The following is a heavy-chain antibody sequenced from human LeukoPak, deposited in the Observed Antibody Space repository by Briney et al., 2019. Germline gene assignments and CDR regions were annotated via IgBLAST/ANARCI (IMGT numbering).Heavy chain of an antibody. V-gene: IGHV4-30-4*08. J-gene: IGHJ4*02. CDR2: IHYSGST. CDR3: ARDEPAAIGY. Sequence: SETLSLTCTVSGGSISSGDYYWSWIRQPPGKGLEWIGYIHYSGSTYYNPSLKSRVTISVDTSKNQFSLKLSSVTAADTAVYYCARDEPAAIGYWGQGTLVTVSS. CDR1: GGSISSGDYY. D-gene: IGHD2-2*02.